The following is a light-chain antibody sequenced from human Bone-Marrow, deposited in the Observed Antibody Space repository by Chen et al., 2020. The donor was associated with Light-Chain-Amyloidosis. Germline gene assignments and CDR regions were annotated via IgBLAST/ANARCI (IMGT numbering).Light chain of an antibody. Sequence: SYELTQPPSVSVSPGQTARITCSGDDLPTKYAYWYQRKPGQAPVLVIHRDTERPSGISERFSGSSSGKTATLTISGVQAEDEADYHCQSADSSGTYEVIFGGGTKLTVL. V-gene: IGLV3-25*03. CDR2: RDT. CDR3: QSADSSGTYEVI. CDR1: DLPTKY. J-gene: IGLJ2*01.